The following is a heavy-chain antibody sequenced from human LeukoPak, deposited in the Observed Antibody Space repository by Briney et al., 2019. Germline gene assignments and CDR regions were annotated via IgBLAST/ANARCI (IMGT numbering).Heavy chain of an antibody. CDR3: ARDPTNLNYYDSSASGSHY. J-gene: IGHJ4*02. CDR2: INHSGST. V-gene: IGHV4-34*01. Sequence: PSETLSLTCAVYGGSFSGYYWSWICQPPGKGLEWIGEINHSGSTNYNPSLKSRVTISVDTSKNQFSLRLSSVTAADTAVYYCARDPTNLNYYDSSASGSHYWGQGTLVTVSS. D-gene: IGHD3-22*01. CDR1: GGSFSGYY.